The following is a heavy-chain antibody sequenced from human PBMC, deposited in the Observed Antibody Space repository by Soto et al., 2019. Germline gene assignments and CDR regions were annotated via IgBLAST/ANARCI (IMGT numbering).Heavy chain of an antibody. CDR2: IIPIFGTA. V-gene: IGHV1-69*13. D-gene: IGHD6-13*01. Sequence: SVKVSCKASGGTFSSYAISWVRQAPGQGLEWMGGIIPIFGTANYAQKFQGRVTITADESTSTAYMELSSLRSEDTAVYYCARVAPAAAGTLHFDYWGQGTLVTVSS. CDR3: ARVAPAAAGTLHFDY. CDR1: GGTFSSYA. J-gene: IGHJ4*02.